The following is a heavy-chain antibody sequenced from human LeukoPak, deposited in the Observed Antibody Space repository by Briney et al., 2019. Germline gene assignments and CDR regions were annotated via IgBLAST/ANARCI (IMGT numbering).Heavy chain of an antibody. J-gene: IGHJ5*02. CDR2: ISSSSYI. CDR1: GFTFSSYS. D-gene: IGHD3-22*01. Sequence: GGSLRLSCAASGFTFSSYSMNWVRQAPGKGLEWVSSISSSSYIYYADSVKGRFTISRDNAKNSLYLQMNSLRAEDTAVYYCARSSDYDSSGYYYHWGQGTLVTVSS. CDR3: ARSSDYDSSGYYYH. V-gene: IGHV3-21*01.